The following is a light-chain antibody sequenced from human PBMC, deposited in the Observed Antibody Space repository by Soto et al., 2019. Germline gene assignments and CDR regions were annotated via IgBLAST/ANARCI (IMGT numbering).Light chain of an antibody. CDR2: GAS. V-gene: IGKV3-15*01. CDR3: QQYNNWPTWT. Sequence: EIVRTQSPAPLSVSRGERATLSCRASQSITRNLAWYQQSPGQAPRLIIYGASTRATGIPARFSGSGSGTEFTLTINSLQSEDFAVYYCQQYNNWPTWTFGQGTKVDIK. J-gene: IGKJ1*01. CDR1: QSITRN.